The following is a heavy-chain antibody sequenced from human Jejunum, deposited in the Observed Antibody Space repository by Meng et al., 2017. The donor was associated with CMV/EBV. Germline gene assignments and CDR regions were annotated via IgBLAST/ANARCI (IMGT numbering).Heavy chain of an antibody. CDR1: VFTFDDYA. CDR3: AKGFYGSGSYFPYFNH. CDR2: ISWDGGTT. V-gene: IGHV3-43D*03. J-gene: IGHJ4*02. D-gene: IGHD3-10*01. Sequence: VFTFDDYAMNWVRQAPGRGLEWFSLISWDGGTTYHAASLKGRFTTSRDNSKNSLFLQMNSLRPEDTAMYYCAKGFYGSGSYFPYFNHWGQGTLVTVSS.